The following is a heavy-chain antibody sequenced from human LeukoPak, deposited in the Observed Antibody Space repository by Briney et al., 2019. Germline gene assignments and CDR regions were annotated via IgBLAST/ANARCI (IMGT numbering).Heavy chain of an antibody. D-gene: IGHD5-12*01. J-gene: IGHJ4*02. CDR2: ISAYNGYT. Sequence: GASVKVSCKASGYTFTNFGVSWVRQAPGQGLEWMGWISAYNGYTYYAQKLQGRVTMTTDTSTSTAYMELRSLRSDDTAVYFCARDRPSSLDKTYYGYDWDYWGQGTLVTVSS. V-gene: IGHV1-18*01. CDR3: ARDRPSSLDKTYYGYDWDY. CDR1: GYTFTNFG.